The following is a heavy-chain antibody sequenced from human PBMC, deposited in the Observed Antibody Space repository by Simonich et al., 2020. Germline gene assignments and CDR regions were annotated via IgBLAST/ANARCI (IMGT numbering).Heavy chain of an antibody. CDR1: GGSISSISYY. V-gene: IGHV4-39*01. CDR3: ARQRVLMVYAIDY. J-gene: IGHJ4*02. D-gene: IGHD2-8*01. Sequence: QLQLQESGPGLVKPSETLSLTCTVSGGSISSISYYWGWIRQPPGKGLEWIGSIYYSGSTSYTPCLKSRVTISVDTSKNQFSLRLSSGTAADTAVYYCARQRVLMVYAIDYWGQGTLVTVSS. CDR2: IYYSGST.